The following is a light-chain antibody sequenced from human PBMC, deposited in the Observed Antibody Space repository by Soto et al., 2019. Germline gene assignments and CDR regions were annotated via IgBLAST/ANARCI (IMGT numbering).Light chain of an antibody. CDR1: SSNIGNNY. V-gene: IGLV1-51*02. CDR3: GTWDSSLSSWL. J-gene: IGLJ3*02. CDR2: ENN. Sequence: QSVLTQPPSVSAAPGQKVTISCSGSSSNIGNNYVSWYQQLPGTAPKLLIYENNKRPSGITDRFSGSKSGTSATLGITGLQTGDEADYYCGTWDSSLSSWLFGGGTQLTVL.